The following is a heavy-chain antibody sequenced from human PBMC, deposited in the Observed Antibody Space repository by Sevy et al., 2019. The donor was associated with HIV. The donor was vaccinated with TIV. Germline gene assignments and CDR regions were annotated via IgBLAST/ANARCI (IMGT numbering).Heavy chain of an antibody. CDR2: ISGSGGST. CDR3: GKDPYHDYVWGSYRYNRGGYY. D-gene: IGHD3-16*02. Sequence: GGSLRLSCAASGFTFRSYAMSWVRQAPGKGLEWVSGISGSGGSTYYADSVKGRFSISRDNSKNTLYLQMNSLRAEDTAVYSCGKDPYHDYVWGSYRYNRGGYYWGQGTLVTVSS. V-gene: IGHV3-23*01. CDR1: GFTFRSYA. J-gene: IGHJ4*02.